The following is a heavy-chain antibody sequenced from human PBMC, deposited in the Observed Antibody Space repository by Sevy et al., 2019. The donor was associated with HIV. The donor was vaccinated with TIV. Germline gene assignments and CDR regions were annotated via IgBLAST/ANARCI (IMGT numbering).Heavy chain of an antibody. CDR3: ARRGAFDFDTSGFLSP. Sequence: ASVKVSCKASGYTFTSFGISWVRQAPGQGLEWVGWISVYNGKINYAQNFQGRVTMTTDTSTRTGYMELKSLRSDDTAVYYCARRGAFDFDTSGFLSPWGQGTLVTVSS. CDR1: GYTFTSFG. V-gene: IGHV1-18*01. J-gene: IGHJ5*02. D-gene: IGHD3-22*01. CDR2: ISVYNGKI.